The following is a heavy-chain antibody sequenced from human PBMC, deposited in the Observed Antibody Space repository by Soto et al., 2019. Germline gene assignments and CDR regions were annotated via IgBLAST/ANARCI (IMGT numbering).Heavy chain of an antibody. J-gene: IGHJ4*02. CDR1: GYTLTELS. V-gene: IGHV1-24*01. CDR2: FDPEDGET. Sequence: ASVKVSCKVSGYTLTELSMHWVRQAPGKGLEWMGGFDPEDGETIYAQKFQGRVTMTEDTSTDTAYMELSSLRSEDTAVYYCATSDWSLRGYSGYDSDYWGQGTLVTVSS. D-gene: IGHD5-12*01. CDR3: ATSDWSLRGYSGYDSDY.